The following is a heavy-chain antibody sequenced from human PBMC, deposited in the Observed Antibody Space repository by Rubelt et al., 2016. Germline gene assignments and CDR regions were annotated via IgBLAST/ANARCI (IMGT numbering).Heavy chain of an antibody. V-gene: IGHV4-34*01. CDR2: INHSGST. Sequence: QVQLQQWGAGLLKPSETLSLTCAVYGGSFSGYYWSWIRQPPGKGLEWIGEINHSGSTNYKPSLKSRATLSVDTARDQFSLKLSAGTAAGTAVYYCARGLARAAAAPRRLWFDPWGQGTLVTVSS. J-gene: IGHJ5*02. D-gene: IGHD6-13*01. CDR3: ARGLARAAAAPRRLWFDP. CDR1: GGSFSGYY.